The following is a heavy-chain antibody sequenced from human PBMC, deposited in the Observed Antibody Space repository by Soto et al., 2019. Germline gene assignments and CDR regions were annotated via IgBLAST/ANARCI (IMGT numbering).Heavy chain of an antibody. CDR3: ATQTISYTWGV. CDR1: GAPITTTKW. V-gene: IGHV4-4*02. Sequence: QVQLQESGPGLVKPSETMSLTCTVSGAPITTTKWWAWVRLPPGKGLEWIGELSRGDERSSNPSLEGRFTMSLDKSNNRFSLELTSVTAGDTAIYYCATQTISYTWGVWGRGTSVTVSS. D-gene: IGHD3-16*01. J-gene: IGHJ6*02. CDR2: LSRGDER.